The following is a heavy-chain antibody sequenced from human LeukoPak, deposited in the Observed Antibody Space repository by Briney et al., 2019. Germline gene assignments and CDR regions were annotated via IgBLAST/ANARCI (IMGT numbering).Heavy chain of an antibody. J-gene: IGHJ4*02. CDR3: AKDKMGSYYDSSGYYEY. Sequence: PGGPLRLSCAASGFTFSCYAVSGVRQAPERGVEWVSAFSGSGGSTYYADSVKGRFTISRDNSKNTLYLQMNSLRAEDTAVYYCAKDKMGSYYDSSGYYEYWGQGTLVTVSS. CDR2: FSGSGGST. CDR1: GFTFSCYA. V-gene: IGHV3-23*01. D-gene: IGHD3-22*01.